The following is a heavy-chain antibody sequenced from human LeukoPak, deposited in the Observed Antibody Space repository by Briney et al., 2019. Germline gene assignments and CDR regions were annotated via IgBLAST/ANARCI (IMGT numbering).Heavy chain of an antibody. CDR1: GYTFTGNY. D-gene: IGHD1-26*01. CDR2: INPNSGGT. CDR3: ARKWVMGAFDI. V-gene: IGHV1-2*02. Sequence: EASVKVSCKASGYTFTGNYMHWVRHAPGQGLEWMGWINPNSGGTNNAQKLQGRVTMTTDTSTSTAYMEMRSLRSDGRAVYYCARKWVMGAFDIGVQGTMVTVSS. J-gene: IGHJ3*02.